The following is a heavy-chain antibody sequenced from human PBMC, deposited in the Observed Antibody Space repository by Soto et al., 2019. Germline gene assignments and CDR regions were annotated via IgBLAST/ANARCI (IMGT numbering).Heavy chain of an antibody. V-gene: IGHV4-39*01. J-gene: IGHJ5*02. D-gene: IGHD2-15*01. CDR2: IFYSGST. CDR1: GGSISSSSYY. CDR3: ARHLVVAATTYNWFDL. Sequence: KTSETLSLTCTVSGGSISSSSYYWGWIRQLPGKGLEWIGSIFYSGSTYYNPSPRSRVTIYIDSSKNQFSLKLSSVTAADTAVYYCARHLVVAATTYNWFDLWGQGTLVTVS.